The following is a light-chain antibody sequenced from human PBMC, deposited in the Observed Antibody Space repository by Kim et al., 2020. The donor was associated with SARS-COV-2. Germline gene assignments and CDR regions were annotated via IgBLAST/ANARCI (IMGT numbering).Light chain of an antibody. CDR2: GAS. J-gene: IGKJ1*01. CDR3: QHYAGSSWT. CDR1: HTITNNY. V-gene: IGKV3-20*01. Sequence: SPGERATLSCWASHTITNNYLAWYQQKPGQAPRLLIFGASSRASGIPDRFTGSGSGSGFTLTISRLEPDDSAVYFCQHYAGSSWTFGQGTKVAIK.